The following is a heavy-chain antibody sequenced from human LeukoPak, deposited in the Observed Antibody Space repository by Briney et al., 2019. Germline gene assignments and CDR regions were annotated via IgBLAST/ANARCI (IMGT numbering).Heavy chain of an antibody. V-gene: IGHV3-30*18. J-gene: IGHJ4*02. CDR1: GFTFSSYG. CDR2: ISYDGSNK. Sequence: GGSLRLSCAASGFTFSSYGMHWVRQAPGKGLEWVAVISYDGSNKYYADSVKGRFTISRDNSKNTLYLQMNSLRAEDTAAYYCAKADGFDYWGQGTLVTVSS. CDR3: AKADGFDY.